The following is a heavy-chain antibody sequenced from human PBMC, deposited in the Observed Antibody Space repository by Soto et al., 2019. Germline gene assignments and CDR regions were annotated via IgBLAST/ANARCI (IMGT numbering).Heavy chain of an antibody. D-gene: IGHD2-2*01. V-gene: IGHV3-48*02. CDR3: AREYCSSTSCVTSGLYGMDV. CDR1: GFTFSSYS. CDR2: ISSSSSTI. J-gene: IGHJ6*02. Sequence: EVQLVESGGGLVQPGGSLRLSCAASGFTFSSYSMNWVRQAPAKGLEWVSYISSSSSTIYYADSVKGRFTISRDNAKNSLYLQMNSLRDEDTAVYYFAREYCSSTSCVTSGLYGMDVWGQGTTVTVSS.